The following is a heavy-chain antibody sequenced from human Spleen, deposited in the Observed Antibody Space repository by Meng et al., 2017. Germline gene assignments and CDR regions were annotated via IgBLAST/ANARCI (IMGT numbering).Heavy chain of an antibody. J-gene: IGHJ4*02. CDR2: IYWDDDK. Sequence: QITLKESGPTRVKPTQTLTLTCTLSGFSLSTSGVAVGWIRQPPGKALEWLALIYWDDDKRYRPSLRSRLSITKDTSKNQVVLTVTNMDPVDTGTYYCAHSDSSTYYYAYWGQGTLVTVSS. CDR3: AHSDSSTYYYAY. D-gene: IGHD2/OR15-2a*01. V-gene: IGHV2-5*02. CDR1: GFSLSTSGVA.